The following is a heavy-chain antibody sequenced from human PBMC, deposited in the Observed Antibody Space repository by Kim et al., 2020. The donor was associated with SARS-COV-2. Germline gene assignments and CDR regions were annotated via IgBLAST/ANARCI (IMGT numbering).Heavy chain of an antibody. CDR2: ISGSGGRT. D-gene: IGHD5-18*01. J-gene: IGHJ6*02. V-gene: IGHV3-23*01. CDR3: AKDYMEDMAMGVYYYGMDV. CDR1: GFSFSNYA. Sequence: GGSLRLSCAASGFSFSNYAMSWVRQAPGKGLEWVAGISGSGGRTYYADSVKGRFTISRDKSKNTLYLQMNSLRADDTAVYYCAKDYMEDMAMGVYYYGMDVWGQGPTVTVSS.